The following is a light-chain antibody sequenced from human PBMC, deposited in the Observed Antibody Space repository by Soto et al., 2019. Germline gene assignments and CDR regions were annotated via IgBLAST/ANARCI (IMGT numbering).Light chain of an antibody. Sequence: EIVLTQSPGTLSLSPGEGATLSCRAIQSVSSSYLAWYQQKPGQAPRLLIYGASSRATGIPDRFSGGGSGTDFTLIISRLEPEDFAVYYCQQYGSSPPITFGQGTRLEIK. J-gene: IGKJ5*01. CDR2: GAS. CDR3: QQYGSSPPIT. CDR1: QSVSSSY. V-gene: IGKV3-20*01.